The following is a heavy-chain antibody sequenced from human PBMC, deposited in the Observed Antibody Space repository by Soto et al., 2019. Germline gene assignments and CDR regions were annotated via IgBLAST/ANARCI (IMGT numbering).Heavy chain of an antibody. CDR3: AWGSHLGGYFDY. Sequence: GGSLRLSCAASGFTFSSYGMHWVRQAPGKGLEWVTGICNDGSTKYYADSVKGRFTISRDNSKNTLYLQKNSPRAEGTTVYYCAWGSHLGGYFDYWGQGTLVTVSS. J-gene: IGHJ4*03. V-gene: IGHV3-33*08. CDR1: GFTFSSYG. D-gene: IGHD3-16*01. CDR2: ICNDGSTK.